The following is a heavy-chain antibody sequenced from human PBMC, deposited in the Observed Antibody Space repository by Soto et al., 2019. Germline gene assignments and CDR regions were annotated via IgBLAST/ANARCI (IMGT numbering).Heavy chain of an antibody. J-gene: IGHJ4*02. V-gene: IGHV2-5*02. Sequence: QITLKESSPSLAKPTQTLTLTCTFSGFSLTTTGVGVVWIRQPPGKALEWLALIYWDDDKHYSPSLRSRLTVTKDTTKNQVVLTLTNVDPADTGTYFCAHVVGLEQWLYRLDHWGQGTLVTVSS. CDR2: IYWDDDK. CDR1: GFSLTTTGVG. CDR3: AHVVGLEQWLYRLDH. D-gene: IGHD6-19*01.